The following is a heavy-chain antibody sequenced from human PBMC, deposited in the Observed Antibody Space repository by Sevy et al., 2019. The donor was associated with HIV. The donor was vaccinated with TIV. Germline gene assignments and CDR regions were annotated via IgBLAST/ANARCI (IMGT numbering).Heavy chain of an antibody. Sequence: SETLSLTCTVSGGSITSSDYYWGWVRQPPGRGLEWLGIVYYTGNTYYNPSLKSRITISVDTSKNQFSLKLSSVTAADTAVFYCARVVAVSGIPDYWGQGTLVTVSS. V-gene: IGHV4-39*01. CDR1: GGSITSSDYY. CDR2: VYYTGNT. D-gene: IGHD6-19*01. CDR3: ARVVAVSGIPDY. J-gene: IGHJ4*02.